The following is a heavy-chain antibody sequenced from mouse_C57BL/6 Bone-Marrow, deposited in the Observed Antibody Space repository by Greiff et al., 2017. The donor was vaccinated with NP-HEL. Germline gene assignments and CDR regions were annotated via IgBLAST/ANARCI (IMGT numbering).Heavy chain of an antibody. Sequence: HVQLQQSGPELVKPGASVKLSCKASGYTFTSYDINWVKQRPGQGLEWIGWIYPRDGSTKYNEKFKGKATLTVDTSSSTAYMELHSLTSEDSAVYFCATPYYGSSYGYALDYWGQGTSVTVSP. CDR1: GYTFTSYD. V-gene: IGHV1-85*01. J-gene: IGHJ4*01. CDR3: ATPYYGSSYGYALDY. D-gene: IGHD1-1*01. CDR2: IYPRDGST.